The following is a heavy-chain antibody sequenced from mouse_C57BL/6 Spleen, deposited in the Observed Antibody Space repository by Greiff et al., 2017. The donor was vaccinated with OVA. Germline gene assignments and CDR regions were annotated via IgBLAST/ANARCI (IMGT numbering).Heavy chain of an antibody. Sequence: QVQLQQPGAELVKPGASVKMSCKASGYTFTSYWITWVKQRPGQGLEWIGYIYPGSGSTNYNEKFKSKATLTVDTSSSTAYMQLSSLTSEDSAVYYCARTMVTYLYFYVWGTGATVTFSS. J-gene: IGHJ1*03. CDR3: ARTMVTYLYFYV. V-gene: IGHV1-55*01. CDR1: GYTFTSYW. D-gene: IGHD2-2*01. CDR2: IYPGSGST.